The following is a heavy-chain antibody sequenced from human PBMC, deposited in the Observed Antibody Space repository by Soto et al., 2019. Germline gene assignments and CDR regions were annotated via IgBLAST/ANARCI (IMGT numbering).Heavy chain of an antibody. CDR1: GFTFSSYG. D-gene: IGHD2-15*01. Sequence: QVQLVESGGGVVQPGRSLRLSCAASGFTFSSYGMHWVRQAPGKGLEWVAVISYDGRNKYYADSVKGRFTIARDNSKNTLYLQMNSLRAEDTAVYYCAKDSGVPAASPYYYYYYMDVWGKGTTVTVSS. V-gene: IGHV3-30*18. J-gene: IGHJ6*03. CDR2: ISYDGRNK. CDR3: AKDSGVPAASPYYYYYYMDV.